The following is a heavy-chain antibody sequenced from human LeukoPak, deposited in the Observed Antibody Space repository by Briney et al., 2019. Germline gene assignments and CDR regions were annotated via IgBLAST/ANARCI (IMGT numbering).Heavy chain of an antibody. CDR1: GFIFSSYA. V-gene: IGHV3-30-3*01. D-gene: IGHD2-2*02. CDR2: ISYDGSNK. Sequence: PGGSLRLSCAASGFIFSSYAMHWVRQAPGKGLEWVAVISYDGSNKYYADSVKGRFTISRDNSKNTLYLRMNSLRAEDTAVYYCARDEYCSTTRCYIDIWGQGTMVTVSS. J-gene: IGHJ3*02. CDR3: ARDEYCSTTRCYIDI.